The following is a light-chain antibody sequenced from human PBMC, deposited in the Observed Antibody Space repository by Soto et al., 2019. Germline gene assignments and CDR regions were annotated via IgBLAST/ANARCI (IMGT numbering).Light chain of an antibody. Sequence: SYELTQPPSVSVAPGKTARITCGGNNIGSKSVHWYQQKPGQAPVLVIYYDSERPSGIPERFYGSNSGNTATLTISRVEAGDEDDYYCQVWDSSSDHVVFGGGTKLTVL. CDR2: YDS. J-gene: IGLJ2*01. CDR1: NIGSKS. CDR3: QVWDSSSDHVV. V-gene: IGLV3-21*04.